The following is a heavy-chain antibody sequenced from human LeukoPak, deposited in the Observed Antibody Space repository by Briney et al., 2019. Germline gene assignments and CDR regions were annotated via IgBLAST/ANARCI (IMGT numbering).Heavy chain of an antibody. CDR2: ISGDGNTI. D-gene: IGHD3-22*01. J-gene: IGHJ4*02. CDR1: GFTFSSFE. CDR3: ARPPSFHYDTTGPDY. Sequence: GGSLRLSCAASGFTFSSFEMNWVSQAAGNGLEWVSFISGDGNTIYYADSVKGRFTIYRDNAKHSVYLQMNSLRAEDTAVYYCARPPSFHYDTTGPDYWGQGTLVTVS. V-gene: IGHV3-48*03.